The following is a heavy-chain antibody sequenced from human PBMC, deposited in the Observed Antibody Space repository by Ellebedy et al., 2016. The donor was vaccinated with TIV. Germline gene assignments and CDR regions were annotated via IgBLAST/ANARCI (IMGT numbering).Heavy chain of an antibody. CDR2: ISDSGGNT. CDR3: AKGWLGAGAGTDFDY. V-gene: IGHV3-23*01. Sequence: GESLKISRAASGVPFSSYAMSWVRQPPGKGLEWVSSISDSGGNTYYADSVRGRFTFSRDNSKNTLYLQMNSLRAEDTAVYYCAKGWLGAGAGTDFDYWGRGTLVTVSS. CDR1: GVPFSSYA. J-gene: IGHJ4*02. D-gene: IGHD6-13*01.